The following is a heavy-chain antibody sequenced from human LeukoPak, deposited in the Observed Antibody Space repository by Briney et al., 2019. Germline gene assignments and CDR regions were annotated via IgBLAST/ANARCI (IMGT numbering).Heavy chain of an antibody. J-gene: IGHJ3*01. CDR3: ASASSGWYDAFDV. D-gene: IGHD6-19*01. CDR2: IYHSGNT. Sequence: PSGTLSLTCAVSGAFISGSNWWSWVRQPPGKGLGWIGEIYHSGNTNYNPSLKSRVTISVDKSKNQFSLKLSSVTAADTAVYYCASASSGWYDAFDVWGQGTMVMVSS. CDR1: GAFISGSNW. V-gene: IGHV4-4*02.